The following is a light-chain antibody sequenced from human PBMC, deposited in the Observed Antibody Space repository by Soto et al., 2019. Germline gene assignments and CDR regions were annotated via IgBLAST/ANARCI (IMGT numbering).Light chain of an antibody. CDR1: SSDVGSYNL. CDR2: EGS. V-gene: IGLV2-23*01. J-gene: IGLJ1*01. CDR3: CSYAGSSTFYV. Sequence: QSALTQPASVSGSPGQSITISCTGTSSDVGSYNLVSWYQQHPGKAPKLMIYEGSKRPSGVSNRFSGSKSGNTASLTISGLQAEDEVEYYRCSYAGSSTFYVFGTGTKVTVL.